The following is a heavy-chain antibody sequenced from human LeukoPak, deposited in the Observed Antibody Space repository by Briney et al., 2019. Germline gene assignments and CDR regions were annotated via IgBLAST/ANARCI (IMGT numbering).Heavy chain of an antibody. D-gene: IGHD3-22*01. CDR1: GGSISSYY. J-gene: IGHJ4*02. V-gene: IGHV4-4*07. CDR2: IYTSGST. Sequence: SETLSLTCTVSGGSISSYYWSWIRQPAGKGLEWIGRIYTSGSTNYNPSLKSRVTMSVDTSKNQFSLKLSSVTAADTAVYYCATGTYYYDSSGPPLDYWGQGTLVTVSS. CDR3: ATGTYYYDSSGPPLDY.